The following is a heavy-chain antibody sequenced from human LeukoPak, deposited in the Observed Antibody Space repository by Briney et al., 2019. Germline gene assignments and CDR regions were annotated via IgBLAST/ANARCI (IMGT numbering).Heavy chain of an antibody. CDR1: GGSISSYY. V-gene: IGHV4-4*07. Sequence: SETLSLTCTVSGGSISSYYWSWIRQPAGKGLEWIGRIYTSGSTNYNPSLKSRVTMSVDTSKNQFSLKLSSVTAADTVVYYCARDGPYDSSGYYYLDAFDIWGQGTMVTVSS. CDR2: IYTSGST. CDR3: ARDGPYDSSGYYYLDAFDI. J-gene: IGHJ3*02. D-gene: IGHD3-22*01.